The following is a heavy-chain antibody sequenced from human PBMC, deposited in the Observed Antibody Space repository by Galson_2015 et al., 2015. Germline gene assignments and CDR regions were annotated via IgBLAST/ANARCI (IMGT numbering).Heavy chain of an antibody. J-gene: IGHJ4*02. CDR1: GYSFTSYW. CDR2: IYPGDSDT. CDR3: ARRGYYDSSGYYPGDY. Sequence: QSGAEVKKPGESLKISCTGSGYSFTSYWIGWVRQMPGKGLEWMGIIYPGDSDTRYSPSFQGQVTSSADKSISTAYLQWSSLKASDTAMYYCARRGYYDSSGYYPGDYWGQGTLVTVSS. D-gene: IGHD3-22*01. V-gene: IGHV5-51*01.